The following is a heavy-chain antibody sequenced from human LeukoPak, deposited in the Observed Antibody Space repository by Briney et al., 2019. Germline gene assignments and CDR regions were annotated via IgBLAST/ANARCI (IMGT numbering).Heavy chain of an antibody. CDR1: GGSFSGYY. J-gene: IGHJ3*02. CDR3: ARSDDAFDI. CDR2: INHSGST. V-gene: IGHV4-34*01. Sequence: SETLSHTCAVYGGSFSGYYWSWIRQPPGKGLEWIGEINHSGSTNYNPSLKSRVTISVDTSKNQFSLKLSSVTAADTAVYYCARSDDAFDIWGQGTMVTVSS.